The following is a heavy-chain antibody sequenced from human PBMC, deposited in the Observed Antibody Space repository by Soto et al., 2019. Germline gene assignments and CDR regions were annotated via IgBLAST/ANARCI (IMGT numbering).Heavy chain of an antibody. CDR3: ARARGCSGGSCYSSWFDP. D-gene: IGHD2-15*01. CDR1: GGTFSSYA. J-gene: IGHJ5*02. Sequence: QVQLVQSGAEVKKPGSSVKVSCKASGGTFSSYAISWVRQAPGQVLEWMGGIIPIFGTANYAQKIQGRVTINADESTSTAYMELSSLRSEDTAVYYCARARGCSGGSCYSSWFDPWGQGNLVTVSS. CDR2: IIPIFGTA. V-gene: IGHV1-69*12.